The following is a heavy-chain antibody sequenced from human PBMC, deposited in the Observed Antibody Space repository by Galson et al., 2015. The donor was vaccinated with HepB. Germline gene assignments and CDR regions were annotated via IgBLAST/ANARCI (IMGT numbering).Heavy chain of an antibody. Sequence: SVKVSCKASGYTFSSYGINWVRQAPGQGLEWMGWISPHNGRTKYAQKFQDRVTMTTDTSTSTAYMELRSLRSDDTAVYYCARGRGGVTIFGVVPTTYYYLDVWGKGTTVTVSS. CDR1: GYTFSSYG. CDR2: ISPHNGRT. CDR3: ARGRGGVTIFGVVPTTYYYLDV. D-gene: IGHD3-3*01. V-gene: IGHV1-18*01. J-gene: IGHJ6*03.